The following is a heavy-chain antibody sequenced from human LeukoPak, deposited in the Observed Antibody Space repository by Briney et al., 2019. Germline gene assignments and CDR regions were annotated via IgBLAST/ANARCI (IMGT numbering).Heavy chain of an antibody. CDR2: INTNTGNP. J-gene: IGHJ3*02. Sequence: ASVKVSCKASGYTFTSYAMNWVRQAPGQGLEWMGWINTNTGNPTYAQGFTGRFVFSLDTSVSTAYLQISSLKAEDTAVYYCARVIWVDYYDSSGYYSCAFDIWGQGTMVTVSS. V-gene: IGHV7-4-1*02. CDR1: GYTFTSYA. D-gene: IGHD3-22*01. CDR3: ARVIWVDYYDSSGYYSCAFDI.